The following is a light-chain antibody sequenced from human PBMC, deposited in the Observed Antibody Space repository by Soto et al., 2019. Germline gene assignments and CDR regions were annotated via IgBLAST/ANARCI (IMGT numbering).Light chain of an antibody. V-gene: IGLV2-14*01. J-gene: IGLJ1*01. CDR1: SSDVGGYNY. CDR3: SSYTSSSIDDV. CDR2: EVS. Sequence: QSALTQPASVSGSPGQSITISCTGTSSDVGGYNYVSWYQQHPGKAPKLMIYEVSNRPSRVSNRFSGSKSGNTASLTISGLQAEDEADYYCSSYTSSSIDDVFGTGTKVTVL.